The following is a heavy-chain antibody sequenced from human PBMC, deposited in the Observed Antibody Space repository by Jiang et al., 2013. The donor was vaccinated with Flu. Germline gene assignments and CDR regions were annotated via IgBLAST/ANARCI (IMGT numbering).Heavy chain of an antibody. CDR3: SKDRYCGTNNCPMDY. D-gene: IGHD2-21*01. CDR2: ISWDSGTI. V-gene: IGHV3-9*01. Sequence: VQLLESGGGLVQPGRSLRLSCATSGFTFDEYAMYWVRKLPGKGLEWVSGISWDSGTIGYADSVKGRFTISRDNAKRFVYLQMNSLRVEDTALYYCSKDRYCGTNNCPMDYWGQGTLVTVSS. J-gene: IGHJ4*02. CDR1: GFTFDEYA.